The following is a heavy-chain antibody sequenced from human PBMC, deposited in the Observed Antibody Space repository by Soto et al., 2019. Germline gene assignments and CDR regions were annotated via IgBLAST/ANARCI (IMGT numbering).Heavy chain of an antibody. CDR1: GGSVSSGSYY. CDR3: ARAVGGTRPFDP. V-gene: IGHV4-61*01. CDR2: IYYSGST. D-gene: IGHD1-26*01. Sequence: QVQLQESGPGLVKPSETLSLTCTVSGGSVSSGSYYWSWIRQPPGKGLEWIGYIYYSGSTNYNPSLKSRVTISVDTSKNQCSLKLSSVTAADTAVYYCARAVGGTRPFDPWGQGTLVTVSS. J-gene: IGHJ5*02.